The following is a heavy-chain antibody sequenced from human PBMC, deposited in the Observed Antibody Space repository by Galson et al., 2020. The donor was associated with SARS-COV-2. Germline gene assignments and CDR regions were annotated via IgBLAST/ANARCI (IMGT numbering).Heavy chain of an antibody. V-gene: IGHV1-8*01. D-gene: IGHD2-21*02. CDR3: ARGRGRLHIVVVTAIRDAFDI. CDR2: MNPNSGNT. Sequence: ASVKVSCKASGYTFTSYDINWVRQATGQGLEWMGWMNPNSGNTGYAQKFQGRVTMTRNTSISTAYMELSSLRSEDTAVYYCARGRGRLHIVVVTAIRDAFDIWGQGTMVTVSS. J-gene: IGHJ3*02. CDR1: GYTFTSYD.